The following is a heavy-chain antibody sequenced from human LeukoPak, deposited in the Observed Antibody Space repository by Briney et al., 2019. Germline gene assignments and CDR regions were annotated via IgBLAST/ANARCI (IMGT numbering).Heavy chain of an antibody. CDR2: ISGSGGST. CDR1: GFTFSSYA. D-gene: IGHD6-19*01. J-gene: IGHJ2*01. CDR3: AKAFGYSSGWGPWYFDL. Sequence: PGGSLRLSCAASGFTFSSYAMSWVRQAPGKGLEWVSAISGSGGSTYYADSVKGRFTISRDNSKNTLYLQMNSLRAEDTAVYYCAKAFGYSSGWGPWYFDLWGRGTLVTVSS. V-gene: IGHV3-23*01.